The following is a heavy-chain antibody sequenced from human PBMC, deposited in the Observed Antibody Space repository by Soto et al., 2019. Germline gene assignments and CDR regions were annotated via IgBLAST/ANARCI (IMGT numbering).Heavy chain of an antibody. J-gene: IGHJ4*02. CDR2: ISAYNGNT. Sequence: QVQLVQSGAEVKKPGASVKVSCKASGYTFTSYGISWVRQAPGQGLEWMGWISAYNGNTNYAQKLQGRVTMTTDASTSTAYMELRSLRSDDTAVYYCASGAYRIQLWHPVSLNYWGQGTLVTFSS. CDR1: GYTFTSYG. D-gene: IGHD5-18*01. CDR3: ASGAYRIQLWHPVSLNY. V-gene: IGHV1-18*01.